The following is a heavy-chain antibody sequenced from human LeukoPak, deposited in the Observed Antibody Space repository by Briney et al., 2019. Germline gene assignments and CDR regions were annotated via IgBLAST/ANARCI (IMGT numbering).Heavy chain of an antibody. J-gene: IGHJ4*02. CDR2: INHSGST. V-gene: IGHV4-34*01. Sequence: SEPLSLTCAVYGGSFSGYYWSWIRQPPGKGLEWIGEINHSGSTNYNPSLKSRVTISVDTSKNQFSLKLSSVTAADTAVYYCARGKLERREGDFDYWGQGTLVTVSS. D-gene: IGHD1-1*01. CDR1: GGSFSGYY. CDR3: ARGKLERREGDFDY.